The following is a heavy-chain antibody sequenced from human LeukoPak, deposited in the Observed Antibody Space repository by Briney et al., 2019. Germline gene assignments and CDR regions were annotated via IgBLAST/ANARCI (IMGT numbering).Heavy chain of an antibody. D-gene: IGHD6-6*01. CDR3: ARDSSSSASWWFDP. V-gene: IGHV1-46*01. CDR2: INPNVGTT. CDR1: GYTFIRHW. J-gene: IGHJ5*02. Sequence: ASVKVSCKASGYTFIRHWMHWVRQAPGQGLEWMGIINPNVGTTVYAQKFQGRVTLTRDMSTSTLYMELRSLRSEDTAVYYCARDSSSSASWWFDPWGQGTLVTVSS.